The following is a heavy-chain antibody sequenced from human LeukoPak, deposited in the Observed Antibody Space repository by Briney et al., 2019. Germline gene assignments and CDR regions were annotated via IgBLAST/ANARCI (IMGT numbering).Heavy chain of an antibody. CDR1: GGSISSHY. V-gene: IGHV4-4*07. Sequence: SETLSLTCTVSGGSISSHYWSWIRQPAGKGLEWIGCIYTSGSTNYNPSLKSRVTMSVDTSKNQFSLKLSSVTAADTAVYYCARDMRRYSSSFVFDYWGQGTLVTVSS. CDR3: ARDMRRYSSSFVFDY. D-gene: IGHD6-6*01. CDR2: IYTSGST. J-gene: IGHJ4*02.